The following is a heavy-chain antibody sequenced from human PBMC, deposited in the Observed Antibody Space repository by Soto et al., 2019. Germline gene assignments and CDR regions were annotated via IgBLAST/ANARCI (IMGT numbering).Heavy chain of an antibody. V-gene: IGHV3-23*01. CDR2: ISGSGGST. CDR3: AKVGHSTPFDY. CDR1: GFAFSSYA. D-gene: IGHD2-15*01. Sequence: VGSLRLSCAASGFAFSSYAMSWVRQAPGKGLEWVSAISGSGGSTYYADSVRGRFTISRDNSKNTLYLQMNSLRAEDTAVYYCAKVGHSTPFDYWGQGTLVTVSS. J-gene: IGHJ4*02.